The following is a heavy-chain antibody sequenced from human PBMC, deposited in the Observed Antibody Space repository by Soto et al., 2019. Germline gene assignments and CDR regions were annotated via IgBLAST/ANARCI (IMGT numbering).Heavy chain of an antibody. CDR1: GGTFSNYV. D-gene: IGHD1-7*01. J-gene: IGHJ4*02. Sequence: ASVKVSCKASGGTFSNYVVNWVRQAPGQGLEWMGRIIPISGAANYAQKFQGRVTITADKSTSTSYMELSSLRSEDTAVYYCARDMTRTVVPYFDFWGQGTLVTVSS. V-gene: IGHV1-69*06. CDR2: IIPISGAA. CDR3: ARDMTRTVVPYFDF.